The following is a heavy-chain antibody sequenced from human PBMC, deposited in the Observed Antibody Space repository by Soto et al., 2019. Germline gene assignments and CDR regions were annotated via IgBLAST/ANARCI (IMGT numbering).Heavy chain of an antibody. Sequence: GASVKVSCKASGGTFSSYTMSWVRQAPGQGLEWMGGIIPIFGTTTYAHKFQGRVTITADESTSTVYMELSSLSGEDTVVYYCARGALTTLAYYYGMDVWGQETTVTVSS. CDR2: IIPIFGTT. CDR1: GGTFSSYT. CDR3: ARGALTTLAYYYGMDV. V-gene: IGHV1-69*13. D-gene: IGHD4-4*01. J-gene: IGHJ6*02.